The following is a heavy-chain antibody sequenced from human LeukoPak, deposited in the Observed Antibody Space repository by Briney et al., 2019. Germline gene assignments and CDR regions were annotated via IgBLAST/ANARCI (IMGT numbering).Heavy chain of an antibody. CDR1: GFTFSNAW. D-gene: IGHD3-10*01. CDR3: TTDLTMVRGVIVGY. V-gene: IGHV3-15*01. CDR2: NKSKTEGGTT. J-gene: IGHJ4*02. Sequence: GGSLRLSCAASGFTFSNAWMSWVRQAPGKGLGWVGRNKSKTEGGTTDYAAPVKGRFTISRDDSKNTLYLQMNSLKTEDTAVYYCTTDLTMVRGVIVGYWGQGTLVTVSS.